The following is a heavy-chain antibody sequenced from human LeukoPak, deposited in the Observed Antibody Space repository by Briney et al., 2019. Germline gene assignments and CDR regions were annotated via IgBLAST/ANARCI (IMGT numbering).Heavy chain of an antibody. V-gene: IGHV3-73*01. CDR2: IRSKANSYAT. CDR1: GFIFSDSA. D-gene: IGHD3-3*01. Sequence: GGSLTLSCAASGFIFSDSAMHWVRQAAGKGLEWVGRIRSKANSYATAYAASVKGRFIISRDDSSNTAYLQMDSLQIDDTAVYYCSSPAHDFDFWSGYYSYWGQGTMVAVSS. J-gene: IGHJ4*02. CDR3: SSPAHDFDFWSGYYSY.